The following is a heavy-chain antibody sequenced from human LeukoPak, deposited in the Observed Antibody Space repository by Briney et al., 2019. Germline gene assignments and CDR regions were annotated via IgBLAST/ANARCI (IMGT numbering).Heavy chain of an antibody. CDR3: ATGSSGYHY. CDR1: GYTFTSYG. V-gene: IGHV1-18*01. D-gene: IGHD3-22*01. CDR2: ISAYNGNT. J-gene: IGHJ4*02. Sequence: ASVKVSCKASGYTFTSYGISWVRQAPGQGLEWMGWISAYNGNTNYAQKLQGRVTMTEDTSTDTAYMELSSLRSEDTAVYYCATGSSGYHYWGQGTLVTVSS.